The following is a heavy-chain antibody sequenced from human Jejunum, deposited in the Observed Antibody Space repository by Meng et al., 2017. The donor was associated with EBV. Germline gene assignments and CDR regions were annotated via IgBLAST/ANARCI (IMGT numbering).Heavy chain of an antibody. CDR1: GHTFTDYY. CDR3: ATVNFYDSPAY. Sequence: VQLGQSGAEVKKPGATVKISCKVSGHTFTDYYIHWVQQAPGKGLEWMGLVDPEDGETIYAEKFQGRVIMTADTSTDTAYMDLSSLRSEDTAAYYCATVNFYDSPAYWGQGTLVTVSS. D-gene: IGHD3-22*01. CDR2: VDPEDGET. J-gene: IGHJ4*02. V-gene: IGHV1-69-2*01.